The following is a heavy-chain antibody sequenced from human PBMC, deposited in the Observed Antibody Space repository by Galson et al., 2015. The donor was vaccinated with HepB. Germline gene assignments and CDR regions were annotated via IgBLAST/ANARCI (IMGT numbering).Heavy chain of an antibody. J-gene: IGHJ4*02. CDR2: IRSKAYGGTT. CDR1: GFTFGDYA. CDR3: TRATNYDILTGYPLYFDY. D-gene: IGHD3-9*01. Sequence: SLRLSCAASGFTFGDYAMSWFRQAPGKGLEWVGFIRSKAYGGTTEYAASVKGRFTISGDDSKSIAYLQMNSLKTEDTAVYYCTRATNYDILTGYPLYFDYWGQGTLVTVSS. V-gene: IGHV3-49*03.